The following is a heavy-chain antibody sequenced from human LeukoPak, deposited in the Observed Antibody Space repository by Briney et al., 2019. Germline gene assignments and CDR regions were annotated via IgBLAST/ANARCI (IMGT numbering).Heavy chain of an antibody. Sequence: GGSLRLSCAASEFTFSSYGMHWVRQAPGKGLEWVAFIRYDGNNKYYADSVKGRFTISRDNSKNTLYLQMNSLRAEDTAVYYCAREGGSYTHDAFDIWGQGTMVTVSS. V-gene: IGHV3-30*02. CDR2: IRYDGNNK. J-gene: IGHJ3*02. D-gene: IGHD1-26*01. CDR1: EFTFSSYG. CDR3: AREGGSYTHDAFDI.